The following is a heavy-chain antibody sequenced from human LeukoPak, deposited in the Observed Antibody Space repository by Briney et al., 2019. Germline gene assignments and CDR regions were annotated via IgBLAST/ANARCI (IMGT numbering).Heavy chain of an antibody. D-gene: IGHD6-19*01. V-gene: IGHV3-30*18. CDR3: AKVRGSYSSGWDIFDY. CDR1: GFTFSSYG. Sequence: GGSLRLSCAASGFTFSSYGMHWVRQAPGKGLEWVAVISYDGSNKYYADSVKGRFTISRDNSKNTLYLQMNSLRAEDTAVYYCAKVRGSYSSGWDIFDYWGQGTLVTVSS. CDR2: ISYDGSNK. J-gene: IGHJ4*02.